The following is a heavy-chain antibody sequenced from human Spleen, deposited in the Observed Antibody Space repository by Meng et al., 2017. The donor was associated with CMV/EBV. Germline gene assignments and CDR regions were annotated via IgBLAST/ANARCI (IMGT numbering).Heavy chain of an antibody. J-gene: IGHJ4*02. V-gene: IGHV4-34*01. CDR3: ARGYSSGWYPYYFDY. D-gene: IGHD6-19*01. CDR2: INHSGST. Sequence: VQLQQWGAGLLKPSETLSLTCAVYGGSFSGYYWSWIRQPSGKGLEWIGEINHSGSTNYNPSLKSRVTISVDTSKNQFSLKLSSVTAADTAVYYCARGYSSGWYPYYFDYWGQGTLVTVSS. CDR1: GGSFSGYY.